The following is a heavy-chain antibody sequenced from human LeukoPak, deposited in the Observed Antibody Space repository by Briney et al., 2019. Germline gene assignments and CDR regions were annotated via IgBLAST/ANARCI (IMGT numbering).Heavy chain of an antibody. CDR2: INEDGSAK. CDR1: GFTFNDYW. CDR3: ARDSRMNYYAS. Sequence: GGSLRLSCTASGFTFNDYWMTWVRQTPGKGLEWLANINEDGSAKNYVDSVKGRFTTSRDNAVNSLYLQMNSLRAEDTAMYYCARDSRMNYYASWGRGTLVTVSS. V-gene: IGHV3-7*01. J-gene: IGHJ5*02. D-gene: IGHD3-3*01.